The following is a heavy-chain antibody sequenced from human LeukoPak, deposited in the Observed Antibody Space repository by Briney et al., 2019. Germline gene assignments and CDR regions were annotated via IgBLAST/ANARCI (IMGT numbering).Heavy chain of an antibody. CDR1: GASIRNYY. J-gene: IGHJ5*02. CDR3: ARGFGSGSLRQNWFDP. V-gene: IGHV4-4*07. Sequence: PSETLSLTCTVSGASIRNYYWGWIRQPAGNGLEWIGRILSMGSTDYNPSLKSRVTMSLDTSKNQFSLKLNSVTAAGTAVYYCARGFGSGSLRQNWFDPWGQGTLVTVSS. CDR2: ILSMGST. D-gene: IGHD3-10*01.